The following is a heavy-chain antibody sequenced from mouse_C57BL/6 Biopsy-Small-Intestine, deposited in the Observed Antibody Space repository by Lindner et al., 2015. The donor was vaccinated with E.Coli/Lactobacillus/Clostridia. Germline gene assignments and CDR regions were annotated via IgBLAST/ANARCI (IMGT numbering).Heavy chain of an antibody. D-gene: IGHD2-13*01. V-gene: IGHV5-17*01. Sequence: VQLQESGGGLVKPGGSRKLSCAASGFTFSDYGMHWVRQAPEKGLEWVAYISSASTNIYYADTLKGRFTISRDNAKNTLFLQMTSLRSEDTAMYYCARGDYYGDYDYAVDYWGQGTSVTVSS. CDR2: ISSASTNI. J-gene: IGHJ4*01. CDR1: GFTFSDYG. CDR3: ARGDYYGDYDYAVDY.